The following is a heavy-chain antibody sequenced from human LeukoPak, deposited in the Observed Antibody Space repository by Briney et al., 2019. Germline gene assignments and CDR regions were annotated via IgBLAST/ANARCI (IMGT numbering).Heavy chain of an antibody. D-gene: IGHD4-17*01. CDR3: ARDNGDYSRGNY. V-gene: IGHV1-69*04. Sequence: SVKVSCKASGYTFTSYAISWVRQAPGQGLEWMGRIIPILGIANYAQKFQGRVTITADKSTSTAYMELSSLRSEDTAVYYCARDNGDYSRGNYWGQGTLVTVSS. CDR1: GYTFTSYA. J-gene: IGHJ4*02. CDR2: IIPILGIA.